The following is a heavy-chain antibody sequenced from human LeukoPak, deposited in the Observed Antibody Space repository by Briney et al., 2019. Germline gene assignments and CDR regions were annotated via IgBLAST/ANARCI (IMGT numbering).Heavy chain of an antibody. D-gene: IGHD3-10*01. V-gene: IGHV3-23*01. CDR3: AKDRGYYGSGSYKEYFQH. J-gene: IGHJ1*01. CDR1: GFTFSSYG. Sequence: GGSLRLSCAASGFTFSSYGMHWVRQAPGKGLEWVSTISGGGDSTFCADSVTGRFTISRDNSKHTQYLQMNSLRAEDTAVYYCAKDRGYYGSGSYKEYFQHWGQGTLVTVSS. CDR2: ISGGGDST.